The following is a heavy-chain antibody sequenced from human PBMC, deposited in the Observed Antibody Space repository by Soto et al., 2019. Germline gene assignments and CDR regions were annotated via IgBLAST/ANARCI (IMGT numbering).Heavy chain of an antibody. J-gene: IGHJ6*02. CDR3: ITLKYGMDV. CDR2: IKSKIDGETI. Sequence: GGSLRLSCAASGFTFSNVWMNWVRQTPGKGLEWVGRIKSKIDGETIDYAAPVKGRFTISRDDSKNTLYLQMNSLKIEDTAVYYCITLKYGMDVWGQGTTVTVSS. CDR1: GFTFSNVW. V-gene: IGHV3-15*07.